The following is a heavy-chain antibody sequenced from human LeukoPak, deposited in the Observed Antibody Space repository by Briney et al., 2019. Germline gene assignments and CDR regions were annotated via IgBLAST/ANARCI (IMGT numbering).Heavy chain of an antibody. CDR3: VRERFNNDYEA. D-gene: IGHD3-22*01. CDR1: GFTVGSGR. V-gene: IGHV3-53*01. CDR2: IYSDDAT. J-gene: IGHJ5*02. Sequence: PGGSLRLSCTVSGFTVGSGRRMSWVRQAPGEGLEWISTIYSDDATNYGDSVKGRFTISRDNSRNTLDLQMNSLRVEDTAVYYCVRERFNNDYEAWGQGILVTVSS.